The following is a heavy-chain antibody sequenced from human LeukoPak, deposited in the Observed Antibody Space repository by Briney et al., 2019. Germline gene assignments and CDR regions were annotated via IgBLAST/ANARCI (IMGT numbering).Heavy chain of an antibody. J-gene: IGHJ4*02. D-gene: IGHD3-9*01. CDR3: ARDPTPYYDILTGYYTLNDY. Sequence: SETLSLTCAVSGGSISSSNWWSWVRQPPGKGLEWIGEIYHSGSTIYNPSLKSRVTTSVDKSKNQFSLKLSSVTAADTAVYYCARDPTPYYDILTGYYTLNDYWGQGTLVTVSS. CDR2: IYHSGST. CDR1: GGSISSSNW. V-gene: IGHV4-4*02.